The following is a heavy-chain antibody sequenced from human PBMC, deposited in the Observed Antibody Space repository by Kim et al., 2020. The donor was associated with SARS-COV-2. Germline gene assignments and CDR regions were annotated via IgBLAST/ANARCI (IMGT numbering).Heavy chain of an antibody. CDR1: GFTFSSYA. D-gene: IGHD6-19*01. Sequence: GGSLRLSCAASGFTFSSYAMSWVRQAPGKGLEWVSSISGNGGSTYYADSVKGRFTISRDNSKNKLFLQMNNLRAEDTAVYYCAKGAGAPFFFDYWGQGTLVTVSS. J-gene: IGHJ4*02. CDR3: AKGAGAPFFFDY. V-gene: IGHV3-23*01. CDR2: ISGNGGST.